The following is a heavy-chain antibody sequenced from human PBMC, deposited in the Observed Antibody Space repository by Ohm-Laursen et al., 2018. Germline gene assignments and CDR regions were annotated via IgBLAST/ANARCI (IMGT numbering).Heavy chain of an antibody. CDR2: ISWNSVNI. V-gene: IGHV3-9*01. D-gene: IGHD2-2*01. CDR1: GFTIDDYG. Sequence: SLRLSCAASGFTIDDYGMHWVRQAPGKGLEWVSGISWNSVNIAYAGSVKGRFTISRDNAKNSLYLQMNSLRAEDTALYYCAKDIGCSSTSCYPYYYYGMDVWGQGTTVTVSS. CDR3: AKDIGCSSTSCYPYYYYGMDV. J-gene: IGHJ6*02.